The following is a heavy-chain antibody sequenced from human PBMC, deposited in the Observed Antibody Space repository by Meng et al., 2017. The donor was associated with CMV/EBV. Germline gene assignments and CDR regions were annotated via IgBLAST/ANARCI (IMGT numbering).Heavy chain of an antibody. CDR1: GGTFSSYA. CDR2: IIPILGIA. D-gene: IGHD5-12*01. Sequence: SVKVSCKASGGTFSSYAISWVRQAPGQGLEWMGGIIPILGIANYAQKFQGRVTITADKSTSTAYMEPSSLRSEDTAVYYCARVKSGYDYISYYGMDVWGQGTTVTVSS. V-gene: IGHV1-69*10. CDR3: ARVKSGYDYISYYGMDV. J-gene: IGHJ6*02.